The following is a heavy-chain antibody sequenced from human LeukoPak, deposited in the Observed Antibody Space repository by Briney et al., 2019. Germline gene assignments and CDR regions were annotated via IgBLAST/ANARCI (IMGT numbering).Heavy chain of an antibody. Sequence: GGSLRLSCAASGFSFSSYSMNWVRQAPGKGLEWVSYISSTGNTIYYADSVKGRSTISRDNAKNSLYLQMNSLRAEDTAVYYCAREGSAYDSFYYWGQGTLVTVSS. J-gene: IGHJ4*02. CDR1: GFSFSSYS. D-gene: IGHD5-12*01. CDR2: ISSTGNTI. CDR3: AREGSAYDSFYY. V-gene: IGHV3-48*04.